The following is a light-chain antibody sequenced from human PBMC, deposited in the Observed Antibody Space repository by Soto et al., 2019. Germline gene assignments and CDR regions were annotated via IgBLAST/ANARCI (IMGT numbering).Light chain of an antibody. Sequence: QSVLTQPPSVSGAPGQRVTISCTGSSSNIGAGYDVHWYQQLPGTAPKLLIYANNNRPSGVPDRFSGSKSGSSASLAITGLQAEDEADYFCQSYDFSLGVPFGGGTKVTVL. CDR2: ANN. V-gene: IGLV1-40*01. CDR3: QSYDFSLGVP. CDR1: SSNIGAGYD. J-gene: IGLJ2*01.